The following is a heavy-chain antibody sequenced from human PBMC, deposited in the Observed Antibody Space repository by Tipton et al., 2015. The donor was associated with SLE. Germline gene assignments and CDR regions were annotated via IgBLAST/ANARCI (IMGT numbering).Heavy chain of an antibody. D-gene: IGHD6-13*01. CDR1: GGSMSSTAVYY. V-gene: IGHV4-31*03. CDR2: IDYNGNT. J-gene: IGHJ6*03. CDR3: ARLQGNYYYFMDV. Sequence: LRLSCSVSGGSMSSTAVYYWGWVRQHTAKGLEWIGHIDYNGNTYYSPSLKSRLSLSRDTSKNQFSLRLNSVTAADTAVYFCARLQGNYYYFMDVWGVGITVTVSS.